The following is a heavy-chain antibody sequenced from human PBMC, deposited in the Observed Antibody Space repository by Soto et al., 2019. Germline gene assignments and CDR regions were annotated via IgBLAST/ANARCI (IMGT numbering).Heavy chain of an antibody. J-gene: IGHJ4*02. CDR3: ANDSVRYTYGACDY. Sequence: GGSLRLSCAASGFTFNTYGMYWVRQAPGKGLEWVAAISYDGSNKYHAYSVKGRFTISRDNSKNTLYLQMNSLRVEDTAVYYCANDSVRYTYGACDYWGQGALVTVSS. V-gene: IGHV3-30*18. CDR1: GFTFNTYG. D-gene: IGHD5-18*01. CDR2: ISYDGSNK.